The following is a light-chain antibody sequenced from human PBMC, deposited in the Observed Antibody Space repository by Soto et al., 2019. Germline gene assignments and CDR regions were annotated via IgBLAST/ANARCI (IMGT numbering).Light chain of an antibody. CDR3: QQYAGSPRT. Sequence: IVLTQSPGTLSLSPGERATLSCRASQSVSNNYLAWYQQKPGQAPRLLIYGASNRATGIPDRFSGSGSGTDFTLTISRLEPEDFAVYFCQQYAGSPRTFGQGTKVDIK. V-gene: IGKV3-20*01. CDR2: GAS. CDR1: QSVSNNY. J-gene: IGKJ1*01.